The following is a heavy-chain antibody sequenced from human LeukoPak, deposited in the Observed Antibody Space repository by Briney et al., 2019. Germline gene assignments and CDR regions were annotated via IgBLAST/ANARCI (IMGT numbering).Heavy chain of an antibody. CDR2: IKQDGSEK. Sequence: GGALRLSCAAFGFTFSSYWMSWVRQAPAKGREGVASIKQDGSEKYYMGSVKGRFTISRDNAKNALYLQINSLRAEETAVYYCAREGYCSGGSCYEPFGYWGQGTMVTVSS. J-gene: IGHJ4*02. CDR1: GFTFSSYW. CDR3: AREGYCSGGSCYEPFGY. V-gene: IGHV3-7*01. D-gene: IGHD2-15*01.